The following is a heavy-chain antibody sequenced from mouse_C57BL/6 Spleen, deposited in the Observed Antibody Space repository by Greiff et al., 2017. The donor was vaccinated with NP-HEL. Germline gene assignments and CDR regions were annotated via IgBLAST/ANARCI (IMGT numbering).Heavy chain of an antibody. CDR2: IYPGSGST. J-gene: IGHJ3*01. V-gene: IGHV1-55*01. CDR3: ARREVPYYGSSPWFAY. CDR1: GYTFTSYW. Sequence: QVQLQQPGAELVKPGASVKMSCKASGYTFTSYWITWVKQRPGQGLEWIGDIYPGSGSTNYNEKFKSKATLTVDTSSSTAYMQLSSLTSEDSAVYYCARREVPYYGSSPWFAYWGQGTLVTVSA. D-gene: IGHD1-1*01.